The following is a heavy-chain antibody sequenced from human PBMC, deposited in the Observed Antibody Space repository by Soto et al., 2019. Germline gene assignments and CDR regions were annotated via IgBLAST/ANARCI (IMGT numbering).Heavy chain of an antibody. J-gene: IGHJ4*02. V-gene: IGHV4-39*01. CDR1: GGSITSSSFY. D-gene: IGHD3-22*01. CDR3: GRGFYDDNSGYWY. CDR2: IYYNGST. Sequence: QLQLQESGPGLVKPSETLSLTCTVSGGSITSSSFYWGWIRQPPGRGLEWIGSIYYNGSTYYNPSFKSRVTISIDTSKSQFSLKLSSVTATDKAVYHCGRGFYDDNSGYWYLVQGTLVTVSS.